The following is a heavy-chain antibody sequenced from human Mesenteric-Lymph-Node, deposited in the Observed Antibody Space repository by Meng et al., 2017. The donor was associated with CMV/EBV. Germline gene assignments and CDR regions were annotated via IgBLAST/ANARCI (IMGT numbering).Heavy chain of an antibody. Sequence: GGSLRLSCAASGFTFDDYTMHWVRQAPGKGLQWVSLINWDGGSGDGGSTYYADSVKGRFTISRDNAKNSLYLQMNSLRVEDTAVYYCATERQWLVSVGYGMDVWGQGTTVTVSS. CDR2: INWDGGSGDGGST. CDR3: ATERQWLVSVGYGMDV. J-gene: IGHJ6*02. CDR1: GFTFDDYT. V-gene: IGHV3-43*01. D-gene: IGHD6-19*01.